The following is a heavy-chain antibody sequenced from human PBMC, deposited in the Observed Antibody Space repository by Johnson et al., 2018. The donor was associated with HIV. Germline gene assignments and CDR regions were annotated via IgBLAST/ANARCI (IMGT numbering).Heavy chain of an antibody. CDR3: AKDQWSSSWTKDAFDF. CDR2: ICYYGSNK. J-gene: IGHJ3*01. D-gene: IGHD6-13*01. Sequence: QVQLVESGGGVVQPGRSRRLSCGAFVYNVSTYGMHWVRQAPGKGLEWVAVICYYGSNKYYGDSAKGRFIISRDNSKNTLYLQMNSLRAEDTAVYYCAKDQWSSSWTKDAFDFWGQGTMVTVSS. CDR1: VYNVSTYG. V-gene: IGHV3-33*06.